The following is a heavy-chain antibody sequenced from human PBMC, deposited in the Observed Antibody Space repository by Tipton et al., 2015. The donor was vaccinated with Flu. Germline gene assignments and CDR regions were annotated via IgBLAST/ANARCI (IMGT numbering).Heavy chain of an antibody. J-gene: IGHJ4*02. D-gene: IGHD3-22*01. CDR2: ISHTGRP. V-gene: IGHV4-38-2*02. CDR1: DYSISSGYY. Sequence: TLSLTCAVSDYSISSGYYWGWIRQPPGKGLEWIGCISHTGRPYYNPSLKSRVTISVDTAKNQFSQRLSSVTAADTAVYYCARDLKWSSAYYNPFGYWGQGILVTVSS. CDR3: ARDLKWSSAYYNPFGY.